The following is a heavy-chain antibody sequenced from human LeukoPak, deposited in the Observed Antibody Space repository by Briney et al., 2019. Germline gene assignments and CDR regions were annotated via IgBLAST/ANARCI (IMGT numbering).Heavy chain of an antibody. CDR2: IYYSGST. V-gene: IGHV4-61*08. CDR1: GGSISSGGYY. D-gene: IGHD3/OR15-3a*01. CDR3: ARLRDYYFDY. J-gene: IGHJ4*02. Sequence: PSETLSLTCTVSGGSISSGGYYWSWIRQPPGKGLEWIGYIYYSGSTNYNPSLKSRVTISVDTSKNQFSLKLSSVTAADTAVYYCARLRDYYFDYWGQGTLVTVSS.